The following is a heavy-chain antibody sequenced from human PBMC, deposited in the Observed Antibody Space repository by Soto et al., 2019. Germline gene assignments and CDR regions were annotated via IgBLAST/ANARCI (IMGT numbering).Heavy chain of an antibody. D-gene: IGHD2-2*01. V-gene: IGHV4-4*02. CDR1: SGSISSSNW. J-gene: IGHJ6*03. CDR2: IYHSGST. Sequence: PSETLSLTCAVSSGSISSSNWWSWVRQPPGKGLEWIGEIYHSGSTNYNPSLKSRVTISVDKSKNQFSLKLSSVTAADTAVYYCARDHRYCSSTSCYSDMDVWGKGTTVTVSS. CDR3: ARDHRYCSSTSCYSDMDV.